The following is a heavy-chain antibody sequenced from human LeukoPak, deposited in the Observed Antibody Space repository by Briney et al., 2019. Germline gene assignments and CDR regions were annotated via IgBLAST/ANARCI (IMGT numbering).Heavy chain of an antibody. V-gene: IGHV4-61*01. CDR2: IYYSGSS. D-gene: IGHD3-10*01. Sequence: PSETLSLTCIVSGGLVSSGSFYWSWIRQPPGKGLEWIGYIYYSGSSNYNPSVKDRVTISVDTSKNQFSLKLSSVTAADTAVYYCARDLPEPYGGFDPWGQGTLVTVSS. CDR3: ARDLPEPYGGFDP. CDR1: GGLVSSGSFY. J-gene: IGHJ5*02.